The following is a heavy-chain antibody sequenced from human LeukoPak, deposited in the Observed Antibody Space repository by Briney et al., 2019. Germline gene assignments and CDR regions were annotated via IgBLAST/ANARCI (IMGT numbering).Heavy chain of an antibody. CDR3: ASNCQVVAATSANWFDP. CDR2: INHSGST. Sequence: SETLSLTCAVYGGSFSGYYWSWIRQPPGKGPEWIGEINHSGSTNYNPSLKSRVTISVDTSKNQFSLKLSSVTAADTDVYYCASNCQVVAATSANWFDPWGQGTLVTVSS. J-gene: IGHJ5*02. CDR1: GGSFSGYY. D-gene: IGHD2-15*01. V-gene: IGHV4-34*01.